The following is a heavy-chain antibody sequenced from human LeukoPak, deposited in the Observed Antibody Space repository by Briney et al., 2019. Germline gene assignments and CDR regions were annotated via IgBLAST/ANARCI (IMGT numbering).Heavy chain of an antibody. J-gene: IGHJ4*02. CDR3: AREPLMVRGVI. CDR2: IYYSGST. V-gene: IGHV4-59*01. CDR1: GGSISSYY. Sequence: SETLSLTCTVSGGSISSYYWSWIRQPPGKGLEWIGYIYYSGSTNYNPSLKSRVTISVATSKNQFSLKLSSVTAADTAVYYCAREPLMVRGVIWGQGTLVTVSS. D-gene: IGHD3-10*01.